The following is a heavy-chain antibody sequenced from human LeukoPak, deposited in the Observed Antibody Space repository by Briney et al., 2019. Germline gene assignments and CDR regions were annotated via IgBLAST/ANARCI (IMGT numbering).Heavy chain of an antibody. J-gene: IGHJ6*03. Sequence: GGSLRLSCAASGFTFSSYSMNWVRQAPGKGLEWVSSISSSSSYIYYADSVKGRFTISRDNAKNSLYLQMNSLRAEDTAVYYCARDRRGSSWVYYMDVWGKGTTVTVSS. V-gene: IGHV3-21*01. CDR1: GFTFSSYS. CDR3: ARDRRGSSWVYYMDV. CDR2: ISSSSSYI. D-gene: IGHD6-13*01.